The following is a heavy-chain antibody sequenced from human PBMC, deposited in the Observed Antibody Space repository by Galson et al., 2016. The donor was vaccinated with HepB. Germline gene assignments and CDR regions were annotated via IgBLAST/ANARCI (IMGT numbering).Heavy chain of an antibody. J-gene: IGHJ3*02. Sequence: SLRLSCAASGFTFSSYAMSWVRQAPGKGLEWVSTISGGGNTDYADSVKGRFTISRDNSKNTLYLQMNSLRAEDTAVYYCAKDRSPYYDIVTGYFPDNDAFDIGGQGTMVTVSS. CDR3: AKDRSPYYDIVTGYFPDNDAFDI. V-gene: IGHV3-23*01. CDR1: GFTFSSYA. CDR2: ISGGGNT. D-gene: IGHD3-9*01.